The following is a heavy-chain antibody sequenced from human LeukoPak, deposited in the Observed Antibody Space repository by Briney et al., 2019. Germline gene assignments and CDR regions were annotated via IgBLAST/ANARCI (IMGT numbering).Heavy chain of an antibody. CDR3: ERDFI. J-gene: IGHJ4*02. Sequence: GGSLRLSCAASGFTFSSYAMSWVRQAPGKGLEWVANIKQDGSGVDYVDSVKGRFTISRDNAKNSLFLQMNSLRAEDTAVYYCERDFIWGQGTLVTVSS. CDR1: GFTFSSYA. D-gene: IGHD3-10*01. CDR2: IKQDGSGV. V-gene: IGHV3-7*05.